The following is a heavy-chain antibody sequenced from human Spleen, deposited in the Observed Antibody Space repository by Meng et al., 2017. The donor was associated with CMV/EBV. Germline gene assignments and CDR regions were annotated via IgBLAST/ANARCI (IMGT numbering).Heavy chain of an antibody. V-gene: IGHV3-74*03. CDR1: GFTLRRYW. CDR2: IDSDGRDI. D-gene: IGHD1-26*01. CDR3: ARGVAESLGWEMGY. J-gene: IGHJ4*02. Sequence: EVQLVESGGGLGQTGGSLRLSWAVSGFTLRRYWMHWVRQAPGKGLEWVSRIDSDGRDITYADSVRGRFTISRDDAKNTLYLQMNSLRVEDTAVYYCARGVAESLGWEMGYWGQGTLVTVSS.